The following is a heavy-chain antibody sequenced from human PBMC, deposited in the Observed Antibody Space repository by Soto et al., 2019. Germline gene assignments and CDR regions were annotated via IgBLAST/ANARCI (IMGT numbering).Heavy chain of an antibody. CDR3: AKTNCSGGSCAGLIDY. CDR1: GFTFSSYG. J-gene: IGHJ4*02. V-gene: IGHV3-30*18. Sequence: GGSLRLSCAAPGFTFSSYGMHWVRQAPGKGLEWVAVISYDGSNKYYADSVKGRFTISRDNSKNTLYLQMNSLRAEDTAVYYCAKTNCSGGSCAGLIDYWGQGTLVTVSS. D-gene: IGHD2-15*01. CDR2: ISYDGSNK.